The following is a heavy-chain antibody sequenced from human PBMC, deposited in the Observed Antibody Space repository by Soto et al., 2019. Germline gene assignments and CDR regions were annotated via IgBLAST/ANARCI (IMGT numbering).Heavy chain of an antibody. CDR3: ARTMTTVKTAFDI. CDR2: IYYSGST. Sequence: QVQLQESGPGLVKPSQTLSLTCTVSGGSISSGGYYWSWIRQHPGKGLEWIGYIYYSGSTYYNPCLNSRVTISVDTSKNQFSLKLSSVTAADTAVYYCARTMTTVKTAFDIWGQGTMVTVSS. J-gene: IGHJ3*02. D-gene: IGHD4-17*01. V-gene: IGHV4-31*03. CDR1: GGSISSGGYY.